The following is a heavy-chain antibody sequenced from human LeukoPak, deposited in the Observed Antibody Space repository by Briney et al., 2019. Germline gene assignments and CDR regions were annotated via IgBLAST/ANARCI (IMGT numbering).Heavy chain of an antibody. V-gene: IGHV3-48*01. CDR2: ISSSGSPI. CDR3: VRDPPRTVPGIDFDY. D-gene: IGHD6-19*01. CDR1: GFTFSDYS. Sequence: PGGSLRLSCAASGFTFSDYSFNWVRQAPGKGLEWVSRISSSGSPIYYADSLKGRFTISRDNAKNSLYLQMNSLRAEDTAVYYCVRDPPRTVPGIDFDYWGQGTLVTVSS. J-gene: IGHJ4*02.